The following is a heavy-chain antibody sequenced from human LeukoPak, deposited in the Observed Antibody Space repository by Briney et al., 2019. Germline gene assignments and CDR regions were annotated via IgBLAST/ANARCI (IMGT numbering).Heavy chain of an antibody. D-gene: IGHD3-10*01. CDR3: AIQPGELLWFGEFPNWFDP. CDR1: GGSISSSSYY. CDR2: IYYSGST. V-gene: IGHV4-39*01. Sequence: PSETLSLTCTVSGGSISSSSYYWGWIRQPPGKGLEWIGSIYYSGSTYYNPSLKSRVTISVDTSKNQFSLKLSSVTAADTAVYYCAIQPGELLWFGEFPNWFDPWGQGTLVTVSS. J-gene: IGHJ5*02.